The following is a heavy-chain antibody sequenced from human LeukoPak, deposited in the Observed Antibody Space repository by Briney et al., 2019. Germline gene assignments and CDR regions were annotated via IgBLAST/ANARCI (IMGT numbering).Heavy chain of an antibody. V-gene: IGHV3-30*03. CDR3: ARDTAEGLWFGDY. Sequence: GRSLRLSCAASGFPFSSYGMHWVRQAPGKGLEWVAVISTDGNNKYYADSVKGRFTISRDNSKNTLYLQMNSLRAEDTAVYYCARDTAEGLWFGDYWGQGTLVTVSS. D-gene: IGHD3-10*01. CDR2: ISTDGNNK. CDR1: GFPFSSYG. J-gene: IGHJ4*02.